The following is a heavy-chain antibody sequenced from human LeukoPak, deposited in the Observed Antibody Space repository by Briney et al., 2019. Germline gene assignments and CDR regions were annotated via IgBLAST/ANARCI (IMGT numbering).Heavy chain of an antibody. CDR1: GGSISSYY. CDR2: IYYSGST. J-gene: IGHJ6*02. Sequence: SETLSLTCTVSGGSISSYYWSWIRQPPGKGLVWIGYIYYSGSTNYNPSLKSRVTISVDTSKNQFSLKLSSVTAADTAVYYCARSTVTNYYYYGMDVWGQGTTVTVSS. D-gene: IGHD4-11*01. CDR3: ARSTVTNYYYYGMDV. V-gene: IGHV4-59*01.